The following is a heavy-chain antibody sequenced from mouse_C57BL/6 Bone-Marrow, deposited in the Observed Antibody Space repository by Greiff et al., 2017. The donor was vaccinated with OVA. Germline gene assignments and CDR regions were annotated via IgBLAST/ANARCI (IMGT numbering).Heavy chain of an antibody. J-gene: IGHJ2*01. D-gene: IGHD2-3*01. CDR3: ATAGYYY. CDR2: ISDGGSYT. V-gene: IGHV5-4*01. CDR1: GFTFSSYA. Sequence: DVHLVESGGGLVKPGGSLKLSCAASGFTFSSYAMSWVRQTPEKRLEWVATISDGGSYTYYPDNVKGRFTISRDNAKNNLYLQMSHLKSEDTAMYYCATAGYYYWGQGTTLTVSS.